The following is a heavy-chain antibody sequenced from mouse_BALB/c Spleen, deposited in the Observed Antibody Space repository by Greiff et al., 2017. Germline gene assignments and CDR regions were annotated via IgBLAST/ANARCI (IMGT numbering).Heavy chain of an antibody. Sequence: QVQLQQSGAELMKPGASVKISCKATGYTFSSYWIEWVKQRPGHGLEWIGEILPGSGSTNYNEKFKGKATFTADTSSNTAYMQLSSLTSEDSAVYYCARHYYGSSYWAYWGQGTLVTVSA. CDR2: ILPGSGST. CDR1: GYTFSSYW. CDR3: ARHYYGSSYWAY. J-gene: IGHJ3*01. D-gene: IGHD1-1*01. V-gene: IGHV1-9*01.